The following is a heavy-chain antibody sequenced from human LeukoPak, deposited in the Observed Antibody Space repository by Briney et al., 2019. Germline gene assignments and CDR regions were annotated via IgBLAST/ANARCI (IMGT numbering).Heavy chain of an antibody. J-gene: IGHJ4*02. D-gene: IGHD3-22*01. CDR2: IYYSGST. Sequence: SETLSLTCTVSGGSISSSSYYWGWIRQPPGKGLEWIGSIYYSGSTYYNPSLKSRVTISVDTSKNQFSLKLSSVTAADTAVYYCARYLNYYDSRGFDYWGQGTLVTVSS. CDR3: ARYLNYYDSRGFDY. CDR1: GGSISSSSYY. V-gene: IGHV4-39*07.